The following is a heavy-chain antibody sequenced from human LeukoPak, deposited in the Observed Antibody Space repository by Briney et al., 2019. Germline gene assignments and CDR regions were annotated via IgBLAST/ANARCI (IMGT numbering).Heavy chain of an antibody. CDR1: GFTFSSYG. CDR2: IRYDGSNK. V-gene: IGHV3-30*02. Sequence: GGSLRLSCAASGFTFSSYGMHWVRQAPGKGLEGGAFIRYDGSNKYYADSVKGRFTISRDNSKNTLYLQMNSLRAEDTAVYYCAKDWVGSSWSYYFDYWGQGTLVTVSS. CDR3: AKDWVGSSWSYYFDY. J-gene: IGHJ4*02. D-gene: IGHD6-13*01.